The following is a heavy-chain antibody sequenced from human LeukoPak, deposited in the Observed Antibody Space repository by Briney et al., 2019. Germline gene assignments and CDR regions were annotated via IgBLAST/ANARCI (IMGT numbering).Heavy chain of an antibody. Sequence: RTSETLSLTCTVSGGSISSYYWSWLRQPAGKGLEWIGYIYYSGSTNYNPSLKSRVTISVDTSKNQFSLKLSSVTAADTAVYYCARLDYYYYYMDVWGKGTTVTISS. CDR2: IYYSGST. V-gene: IGHV4-59*01. CDR1: GGSISSYY. J-gene: IGHJ6*03. D-gene: IGHD2-2*03. CDR3: ARLDYYYYYMDV.